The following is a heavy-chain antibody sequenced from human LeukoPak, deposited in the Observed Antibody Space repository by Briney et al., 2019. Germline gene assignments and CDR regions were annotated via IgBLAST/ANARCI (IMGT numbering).Heavy chain of an antibody. CDR2: VSWDGGDT. V-gene: IGHV3-43D*03. CDR3: GRDSAYGDYGTFFYYYMDV. D-gene: IGHD4-17*01. CDR1: GFKFDEYG. Sequence: PGGSLRLSCAVSGFKFDEYGMHWARQAPGKGLEWPSFVSWDGGDTYYADSVKGRFSISRDNSKNSLYLQMKNLRPEDSAFYYCGRDSAYGDYGTFFYYYMDVWGKGTTVTVSS. J-gene: IGHJ6*03.